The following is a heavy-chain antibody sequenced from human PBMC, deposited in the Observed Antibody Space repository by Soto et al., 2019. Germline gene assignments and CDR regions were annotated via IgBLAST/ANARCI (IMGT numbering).Heavy chain of an antibody. CDR1: GGSISSYY. CDR2: IYTSGST. Sequence: QVQLQESGPGLVKPSETLSLTCTVSGGSISSYYWSWIRQPAGKGLEWIGRIYTSGSTNYNPSLKGRVTMSVDTSKNQFSLKLSSVTAADTAVYYCARDGSFIAARPPAFWFDPWGQGTLVTVSS. D-gene: IGHD6-6*01. CDR3: ARDGSFIAARPPAFWFDP. V-gene: IGHV4-4*07. J-gene: IGHJ5*02.